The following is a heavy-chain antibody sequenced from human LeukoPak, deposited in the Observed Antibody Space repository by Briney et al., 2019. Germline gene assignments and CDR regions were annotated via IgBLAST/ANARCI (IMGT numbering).Heavy chain of an antibody. CDR1: GFTFSSYA. CDR2: ISYDGSNK. D-gene: IGHD3-10*01. CDR3: ARAGLVPLIEGFGGLFPRYFDY. Sequence: PGGSLRLSCAASGFTFSSYAMHWVRQAPGKGLEWVAVISYDGSNKYYADSVKGRFTISRDNSKNTLYLQMNSLRAEDTAVYYCARAGLVPLIEGFGGLFPRYFDYWGQGTLVTVSS. V-gene: IGHV3-30*04. J-gene: IGHJ4*02.